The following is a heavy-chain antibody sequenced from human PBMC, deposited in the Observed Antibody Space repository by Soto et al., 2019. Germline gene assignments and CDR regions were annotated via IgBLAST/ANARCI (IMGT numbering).Heavy chain of an antibody. Sequence: SETLSLTCTVSGGSISSGDYYWSWIRQPPGKGLEWIGYIYYSGSTYYNPSLKSRVTISVDTSKDQFSLKLSSVTAADTAVYYCARYEVDSSSSYSDGMDVWGQGTTVTVSS. CDR2: IYYSGST. CDR1: GGSISSGDYY. D-gene: IGHD6-13*01. V-gene: IGHV4-30-4*01. CDR3: ARYEVDSSSSYSDGMDV. J-gene: IGHJ6*02.